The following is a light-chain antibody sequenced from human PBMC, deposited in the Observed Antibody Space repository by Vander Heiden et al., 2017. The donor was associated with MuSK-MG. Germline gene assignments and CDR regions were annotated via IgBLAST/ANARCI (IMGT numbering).Light chain of an antibody. V-gene: IGKV1-6*01. Sequence: AIQMTQSPSSLSASVGDRVTITCRASQGIRNDLGWYQQKPGKVPKLLIYAASILQSGVPLRFSGSGSGTDFTLTIMSMLLEDFATYFFRQYYNYPSTFGQGTKVEI. CDR3: RQYYNYPST. CDR2: AAS. CDR1: QGIRND. J-gene: IGKJ1*01.